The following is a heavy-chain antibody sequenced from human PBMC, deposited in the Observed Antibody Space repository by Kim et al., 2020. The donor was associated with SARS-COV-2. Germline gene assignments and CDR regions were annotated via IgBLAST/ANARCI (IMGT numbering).Heavy chain of an antibody. Sequence: SVKGRFTTSRDNSKNTLYLQMNSLRAEDTAVYYCARGGPYYYDSSGYDYWGQGTLVTVSS. J-gene: IGHJ4*02. CDR3: ARGGPYYYDSSGYDY. D-gene: IGHD3-22*01. V-gene: IGHV3-53*01.